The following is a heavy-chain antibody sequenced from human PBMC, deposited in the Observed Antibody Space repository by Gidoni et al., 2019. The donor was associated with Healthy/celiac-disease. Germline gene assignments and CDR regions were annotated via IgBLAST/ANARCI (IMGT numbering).Heavy chain of an antibody. Sequence: QVQRQESGPGRVNPSQTLSLTCTVSGGAISSGGYYWSWIRQHPGKGLEWIGYIYYSGSTYYNPSLKSRVTISVDTSKNQFSLKLSSVTAADTAVYYCARTSTLRSGASFDPWGQGTLVTVSS. CDR2: IYYSGST. CDR3: ARTSTLRSGASFDP. D-gene: IGHD3-3*01. J-gene: IGHJ5*02. V-gene: IGHV4-31*03. CDR1: GGAISSGGYY.